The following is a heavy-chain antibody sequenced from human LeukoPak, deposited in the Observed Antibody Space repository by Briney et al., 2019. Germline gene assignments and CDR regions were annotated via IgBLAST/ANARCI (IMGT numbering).Heavy chain of an antibody. CDR1: GGSISSYY. D-gene: IGHD6-13*01. Sequence: SETLSLTCTVSGGSISSYYWSWIRQPAGEGLEWIGRIYTRGSTNYNPSLKSRVTMSVDTSKNQFSLKLSSVTAADTAVYYCARVMWGRDSSSYTGYYYYYYMDVWGKGTTVTVSS. CDR2: IYTRGST. J-gene: IGHJ6*03. CDR3: ARVMWGRDSSSYTGYYYYYYMDV. V-gene: IGHV4-4*07.